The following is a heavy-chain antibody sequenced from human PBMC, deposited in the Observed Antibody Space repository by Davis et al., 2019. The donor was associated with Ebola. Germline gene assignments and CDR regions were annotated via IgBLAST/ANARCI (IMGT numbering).Heavy chain of an antibody. J-gene: IGHJ6*02. Sequence: MPSETLSLTCGVSGDSISSGGYSWSWIRQPPGRGLEWIGYVYYSGSTYYNPSLKSRVAISVDMSKNQFSLKLSSVTAADTAVYYCARVGSYGAGNYFYYGMDVWGQGTTVTVSS. CDR1: GDSISSGGYS. D-gene: IGHD5-18*01. CDR3: ARVGSYGAGNYFYYGMDV. CDR2: VYYSGST. V-gene: IGHV4-30-4*07.